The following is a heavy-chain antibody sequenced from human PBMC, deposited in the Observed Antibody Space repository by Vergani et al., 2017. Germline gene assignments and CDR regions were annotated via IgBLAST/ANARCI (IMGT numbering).Heavy chain of an antibody. J-gene: IGHJ5*02. CDR2: IYYSGST. V-gene: IGHV4-31*03. Sequence: QVQLQESGPGLVKPSQTLSLTCTVSGGSISSGGYYWSWIRQHPGKGLEWIGYIYYSGSTYYNPSPKSRVTISVDTSKNQFSLKLSAVTAADTAVYYCARAGHYDYIWGSYRWNWFDPWGQGTLVTVSS. D-gene: IGHD3-16*02. CDR1: GGSISSGGYY. CDR3: ARAGHYDYIWGSYRWNWFDP.